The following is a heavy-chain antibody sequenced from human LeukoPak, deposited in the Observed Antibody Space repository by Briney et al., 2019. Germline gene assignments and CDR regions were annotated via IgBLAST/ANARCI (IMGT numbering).Heavy chain of an antibody. CDR1: GFNFSNHG. D-gene: IGHD5-18*01. Sequence: GGSLRLSCAASGFNFSNHGMHWVRQAPGKGLGWVAFINYDGSDKYYADSVKGRFTISRDNSKKTLYLQMNSLRAEDTAVYYCAKTRGYTYGFFEYWGQGTLVTVSS. J-gene: IGHJ4*02. CDR3: AKTRGYTYGFFEY. CDR2: INYDGSDK. V-gene: IGHV3-30*02.